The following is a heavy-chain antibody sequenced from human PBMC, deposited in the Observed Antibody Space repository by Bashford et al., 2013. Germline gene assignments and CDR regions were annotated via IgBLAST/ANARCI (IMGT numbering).Heavy chain of an antibody. CDR2: IWYDGSNK. Sequence: GGSLRLSCAASGFTFSSYGMHWVRQAPGKGLEWVAVIWYDGSNKYYADSVKGRFTISRDNSKNTLYLQMNSLRAEDTAVYYCARDRLRFLDPTGWFDPWGQGTLVTVSS. CDR3: ARDRLRFLDPTGWFDP. CDR1: GFTFSSYG. J-gene: IGHJ5*02. V-gene: IGHV3-33*01. D-gene: IGHD3-3*01.